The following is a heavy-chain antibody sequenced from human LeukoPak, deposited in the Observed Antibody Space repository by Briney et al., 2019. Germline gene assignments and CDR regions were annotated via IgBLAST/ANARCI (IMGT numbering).Heavy chain of an antibody. CDR3: ARADSYCGGDCYSHYYYYYYIDV. D-gene: IGHD2-21*02. Sequence: ASVKVSCKASGCTFTSYYMHWVRQAPGQGLEWMGIINPSGGSTSYAQKFQGRVTMTRDMSTSTVYMELSSLRSEDTAVYYCARADSYCGGDCYSHYYYYYYIDVWGKGTTVTVSS. V-gene: IGHV1-46*01. J-gene: IGHJ6*03. CDR2: INPSGGST. CDR1: GCTFTSYY.